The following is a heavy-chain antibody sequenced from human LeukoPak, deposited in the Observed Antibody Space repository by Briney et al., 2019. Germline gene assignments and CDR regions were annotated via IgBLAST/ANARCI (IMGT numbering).Heavy chain of an antibody. J-gene: IGHJ2*01. CDR2: IYYSGST. D-gene: IGHD5-24*01. CDR3: ASGRDGYNNHWYFDL. CDR1: GGSISSYY. V-gene: IGHV4-59*01. Sequence: SSETLSLTCTVSGGSISSYYWSWIRQPPGKGLEWIGYIYYSGSTNYNPSLKSRVTISVDTSKNQFSLKLSSVTAADTAVYYCASGRDGYNNHWYFDLWGRGTLVTVSS.